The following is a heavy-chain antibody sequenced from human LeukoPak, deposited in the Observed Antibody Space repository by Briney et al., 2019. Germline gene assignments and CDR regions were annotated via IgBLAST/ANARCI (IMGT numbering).Heavy chain of an antibody. D-gene: IGHD3-9*01. V-gene: IGHV3-66*01. CDR1: GFTFSNYW. CDR3: TRVLTVG. J-gene: IGHJ4*02. CDR2: IYSGGST. Sequence: GGSLRLSCAAPGFTFSNYWTHWVRHDPGKGLVWVSLIYSGGSTYYADSVKGRFTISRDNSKNTLYLQMNSLRAEDTAVYYCTRVLTVGWGQGTLVTVSS.